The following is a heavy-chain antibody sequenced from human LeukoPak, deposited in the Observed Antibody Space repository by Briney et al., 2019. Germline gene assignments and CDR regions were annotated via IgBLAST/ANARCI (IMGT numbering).Heavy chain of an antibody. V-gene: IGHV5-51*01. Sequence: GESLKISCKGSGYSFTSYWIGWVRQMPGKGLEWMAIIYPGDSDTRYSPSFQGQVTISADKSISTAYLQWSSLKASDTAMYYCARRKYYYDSSGYYPGLAYFDYWGQGTLVTVSS. CDR2: IYPGDSDT. CDR1: GYSFTSYW. J-gene: IGHJ4*02. CDR3: ARRKYYYDSSGYYPGLAYFDY. D-gene: IGHD3-22*01.